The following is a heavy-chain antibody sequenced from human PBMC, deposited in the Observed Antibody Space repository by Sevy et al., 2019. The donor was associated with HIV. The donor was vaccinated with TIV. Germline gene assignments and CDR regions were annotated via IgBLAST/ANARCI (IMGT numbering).Heavy chain of an antibody. CDR1: GFTFFSYT. J-gene: IGHJ4*02. Sequence: GGCLRLSCAASGFTFFSYTMHWVRQAPGKGLEWVAVISYDGNNRYYADSVKGRFTISRDNSKKTLSLQMSSLRGDDTAIYYCAGGSGHWLVNTFDYWGQGTLVTVSS. D-gene: IGHD6-19*01. CDR3: AGGSGHWLVNTFDY. CDR2: ISYDGNNR. V-gene: IGHV3-30-3*01.